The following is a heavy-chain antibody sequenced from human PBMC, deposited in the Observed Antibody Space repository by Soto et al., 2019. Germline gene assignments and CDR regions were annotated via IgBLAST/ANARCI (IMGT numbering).Heavy chain of an antibody. CDR2: INPNSGGT. V-gene: IGHV1-2*04. J-gene: IGHJ6*02. CDR3: ARAQLHYYGMDV. CDR1: GYTFTGYY. D-gene: IGHD2-2*01. Sequence: GASVKVSCKASGYTFTGYYMHWVRQAPGQGLEWMGWINPNSGGTNYAQKFQGWVTMTRDTSISTAYMELSSLRSEDTAVYYCARAQLHYYGMDVWGQGTTVTVSS.